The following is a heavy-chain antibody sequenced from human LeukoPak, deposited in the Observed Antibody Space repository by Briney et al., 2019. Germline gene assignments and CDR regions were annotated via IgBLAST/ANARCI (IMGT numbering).Heavy chain of an antibody. V-gene: IGHV4-39*07. CDR3: AREGSNTSTMYWFDP. J-gene: IGHJ5*02. Sequence: PSETLSLTCTVSGGSISSSSYYWGWIRQPPGKGLDWIGSIYYSGSTYYNPSLKSRVTISIDTSKNQFSLKLSSVTAADTAVYYCAREGSNTSTMYWFDPWGQGSLVTVSS. D-gene: IGHD2-15*01. CDR1: GGSISSSSYY. CDR2: IYYSGST.